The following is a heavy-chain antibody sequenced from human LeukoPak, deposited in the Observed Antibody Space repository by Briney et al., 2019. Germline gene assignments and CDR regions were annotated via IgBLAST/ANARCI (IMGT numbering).Heavy chain of an antibody. J-gene: IGHJ4*02. CDR3: ARNVTAGFFDY. CDR2: IYYSWDM. CDR1: GSSITSDYF. D-gene: IGHD1-1*01. Sequence: SETLSLTCAVSGSSITSDYFWGWIRQPPGKGLEWIATIYYSWDMYFNPSLKSRVTVSLDASKNQFSLKMTSLTAADTAIYYCARNVTAGFFDYWGQGIMVTVSS. V-gene: IGHV4-38-2*01.